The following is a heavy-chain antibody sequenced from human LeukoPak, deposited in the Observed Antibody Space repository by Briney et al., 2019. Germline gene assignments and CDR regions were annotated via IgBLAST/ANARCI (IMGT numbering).Heavy chain of an antibody. CDR1: GFIFSNYG. Sequence: GGSLRLSCAASGFIFSNYGMHWVRQAPGKGLEWVALTWYDESNKYYADSVKGRFTVSRDNSRLYLQMNSLRSEDTAVYYCAKDGNRWLEPLASWGQGTLVTVSS. V-gene: IGHV3-30*02. CDR3: AKDGNRWLEPLAS. D-gene: IGHD6-19*01. J-gene: IGHJ5*02. CDR2: TWYDESNK.